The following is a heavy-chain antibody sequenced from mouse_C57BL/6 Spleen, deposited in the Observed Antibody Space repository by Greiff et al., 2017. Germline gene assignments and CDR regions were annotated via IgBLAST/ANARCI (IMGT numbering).Heavy chain of an antibody. J-gene: IGHJ2*01. CDR2: IYPRDGST. D-gene: IGHD1-1*01. CDR1: GYTFTSYD. V-gene: IGHV1-85*01. CDR3: ARRKLTTVVAYYFDY. Sequence: VKLMESGPELVKPGASVKLSCKASGYTFTSYDINWVKQRPGQGLEWIGWIYPRDGSTKYNEKFKGKATLTVDTSSSTAYMELHSLTSEDSAVYFCARRKLTTVVAYYFDYWGQGTTLTVSS.